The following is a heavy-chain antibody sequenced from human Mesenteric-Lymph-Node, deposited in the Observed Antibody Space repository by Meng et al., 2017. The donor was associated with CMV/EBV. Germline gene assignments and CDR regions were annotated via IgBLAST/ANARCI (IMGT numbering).Heavy chain of an antibody. V-gene: IGHV4-39*07. CDR2: IYYSGST. CDR1: GGSISSSSYY. D-gene: IGHD3-10*01. CDR3: ARDLITMVRAANWFDP. Sequence: SETLSLTCTVSGGSISSSSYYWGWIRQPPGKGLEWIGSIYYSGSTYYNPSLKSRVTISVDTSKNQFSLKLSSVTAADTAVYYCARDLITMVRAANWFDPWGQGTLVTVSS. J-gene: IGHJ5*02.